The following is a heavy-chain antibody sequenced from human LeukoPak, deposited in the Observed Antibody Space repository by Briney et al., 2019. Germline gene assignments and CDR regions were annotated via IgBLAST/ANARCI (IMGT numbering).Heavy chain of an antibody. CDR2: IYYSGST. CDR1: GGSISSYY. Sequence: SQTLSLTCTVSGGSISSYYWSWIRQPPGKGLEWIGYIYYSGSTNYNPSLKSRVTISVDTSKNQFSLKLSSVTAADTAVYYCARSPQVALWFGVGSFDPWGQGTLVTVSS. D-gene: IGHD3-10*01. J-gene: IGHJ5*02. V-gene: IGHV4-59*01. CDR3: ARSPQVALWFGVGSFDP.